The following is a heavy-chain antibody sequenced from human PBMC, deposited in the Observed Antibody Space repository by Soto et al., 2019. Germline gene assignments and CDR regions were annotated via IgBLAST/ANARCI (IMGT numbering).Heavy chain of an antibody. CDR1: GGTFSSYT. CDR3: ARDLSEMARNYYYYGMDV. CDR2: SIPILNIA. Sequence: QVQLVQSGAEVEKPGSSVKVSCRASGGTFSSYTISWVQQAPGQGLEWMGRSIPILNIAHYAQKFQGRVTITADKFTNTAYMELNSLRYEDTAVYYCARDLSEMARNYYYYGMDVWGQGTTVTVSS. J-gene: IGHJ6*02. D-gene: IGHD5-12*01. V-gene: IGHV1-69*08.